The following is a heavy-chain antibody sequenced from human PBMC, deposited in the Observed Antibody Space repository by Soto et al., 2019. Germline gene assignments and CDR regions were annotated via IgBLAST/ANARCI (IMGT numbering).Heavy chain of an antibody. V-gene: IGHV1-69*02. D-gene: IGHD2-2*01. Sequence: QVQLVQSGAEVKKPGSSVKVSCKASGGTFSSYTISWVRQAPGQGLEWMGRIIPILGRANYAQKFQGRVTITADKSRSTAYMELSSLRSEDTAVYYCAMGPYQLTDNWFDPWGQGTLVTVSS. CDR1: GGTFSSYT. J-gene: IGHJ5*02. CDR2: IIPILGRA. CDR3: AMGPYQLTDNWFDP.